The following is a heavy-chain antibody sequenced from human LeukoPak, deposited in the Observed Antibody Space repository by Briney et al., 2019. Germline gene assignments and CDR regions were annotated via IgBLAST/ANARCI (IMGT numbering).Heavy chain of an antibody. CDR1: GGSISSYY. CDR2: IYNSGTT. J-gene: IGHJ4*02. Sequence: PSETLSLTCTVSGGSISSYYWSWIRQPPGKGLEWIGYIYNSGTTNYNPPLKSRVTISVDTSENQFSLKLSSVTAADTAVYYCARRTLYSSGYDYWGQGTLVTVSS. CDR3: ARRTLYSSGYDY. D-gene: IGHD6-19*01. V-gene: IGHV4-59*08.